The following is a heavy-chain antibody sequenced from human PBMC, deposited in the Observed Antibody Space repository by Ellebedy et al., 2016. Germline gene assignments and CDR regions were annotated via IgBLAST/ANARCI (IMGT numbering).Heavy chain of an antibody. CDR1: GGSFSGYY. J-gene: IGHJ4*02. CDR2: INHSGST. V-gene: IGHV4-34*01. Sequence: SETLSLXCAVYGGSFSGYYWTWIRQPPGKGLEWIGEINHSGSTNYNPSLKSRVTMSIDTSKNQFSLKLSSVTAADTAVYYCARVAVSNRWYLVYWGQGARVTVSS. D-gene: IGHD6-13*01. CDR3: ARVAVSNRWYLVY.